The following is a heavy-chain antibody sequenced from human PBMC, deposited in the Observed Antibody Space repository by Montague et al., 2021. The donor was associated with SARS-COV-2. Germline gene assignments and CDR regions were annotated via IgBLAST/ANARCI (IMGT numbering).Heavy chain of an antibody. V-gene: IGHV4-34*01. Sequence: SETLSLTCAVHTTSFSGYYRGWIRQSPGKGLEWIGEIDQSGKTNYNPTLKSRVTISADTSKSQFSLKLSSVTAADTAVYYCARNQGYHWNYPYNWFGPWGQGTLVTVSS. D-gene: IGHD1-7*01. J-gene: IGHJ5*02. CDR1: TTSFSGYY. CDR2: IDQSGKT. CDR3: ARNQGYHWNYPYNWFGP.